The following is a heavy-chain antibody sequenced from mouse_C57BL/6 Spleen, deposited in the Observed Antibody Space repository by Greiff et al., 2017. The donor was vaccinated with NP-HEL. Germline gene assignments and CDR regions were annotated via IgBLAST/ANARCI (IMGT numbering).Heavy chain of an antibody. CDR1: GYSITSGYD. J-gene: IGHJ1*03. V-gene: IGHV3-1*01. D-gene: IGHD2-3*01. CDR3: ARSKRLLWYFDV. Sequence: DVQLQESGPGMVKPSQSLSLTCTVTGYSITSGYDWHWIRHFPGNKLEWMGYISYSGSTNYNPSLKSRISITHDTSKNHFFLKLNSVTTEDTATYYCARSKRLLWYFDVWGTGTTVTVSS. CDR2: ISYSGST.